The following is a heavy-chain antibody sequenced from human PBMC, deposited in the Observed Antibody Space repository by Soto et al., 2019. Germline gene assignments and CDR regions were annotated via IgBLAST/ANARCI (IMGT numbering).Heavy chain of an antibody. CDR2: ISAYNGNT. CDR1: GYTFTSYG. Sequence: VKVSCKASGYTFTSYGISWLRQAPGQGLEWMGWISAYNGNTNYSQKFQGRVTITRDTSASTAYMELNSLRSEDTAVYYCARDLGGWPDYWGQGTLVTVSS. D-gene: IGHD2-15*01. V-gene: IGHV1-18*01. CDR3: ARDLGGWPDY. J-gene: IGHJ4*02.